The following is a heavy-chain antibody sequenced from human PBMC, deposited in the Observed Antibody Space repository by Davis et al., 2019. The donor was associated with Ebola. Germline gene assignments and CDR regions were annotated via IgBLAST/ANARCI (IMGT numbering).Heavy chain of an antibody. CDR3: ARDTPSIAALFEYYYYGMDV. V-gene: IGHV1-18*01. J-gene: IGHJ6*04. CDR2: ISAYNGNT. CDR1: GYTFTSYG. Sequence: ASVKVSCKASGYTFTSYGISWVRQAPGQGLEWMGWISAYNGNTNYAQKLHGRVTMTTDTSTSTAYMELRSLRSDDTAVYYCARDTPSIAALFEYYYYGMDVWGKGTTVTVSS. D-gene: IGHD6-6*01.